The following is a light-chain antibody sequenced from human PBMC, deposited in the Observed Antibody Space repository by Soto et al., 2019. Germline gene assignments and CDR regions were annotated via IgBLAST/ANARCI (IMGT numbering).Light chain of an antibody. CDR1: SSNIGSNT. Sequence: QSVLTQPPSASGTAGQRVTISCSGSSSNIGSNTVNWYQQLPGTAPKLLIYSNNRRPSGVPDRFSGSKSGTSASLAISGLQSEDEADYYCAAWDDSLNGPVFGGGTKLTVL. CDR2: SNN. V-gene: IGLV1-44*01. CDR3: AAWDDSLNGPV. J-gene: IGLJ2*01.